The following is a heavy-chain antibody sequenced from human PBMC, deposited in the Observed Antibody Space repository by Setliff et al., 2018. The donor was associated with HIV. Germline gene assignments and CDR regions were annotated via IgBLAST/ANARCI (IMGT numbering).Heavy chain of an antibody. Sequence: SETLSLTCAVYGGSFPAYYWNWIRQPPGKGLEWIGEINYDGDTTYNPSLKSRVNMFIDTSKKQFSLQVASVTAAATAVYYCVRQHGDYAFGSWGQGTLVTVSS. V-gene: IGHV4-34*01. CDR2: INYDGDT. D-gene: IGHD4-17*01. CDR3: VRQHGDYAFGS. J-gene: IGHJ5*01. CDR1: GGSFPAYY.